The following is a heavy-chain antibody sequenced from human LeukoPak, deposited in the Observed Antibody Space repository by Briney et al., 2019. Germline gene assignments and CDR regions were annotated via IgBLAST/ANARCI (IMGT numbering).Heavy chain of an antibody. V-gene: IGHV3-23*01. J-gene: IGHJ4*02. CDR2: VRGSGTDT. D-gene: IGHD5-12*01. Sequence: PGGSLRLSCAASGFTFSTYAMTWVRQAPGKGLEWVSAVRGSGTDTYYADSVKGRFTISRDNSKNTLYLQMNSLRAEDTAIYYCAKTSRRDSAYDSPFDYWGQGTLVTASS. CDR1: GFTFSTYA. CDR3: AKTSRRDSAYDSPFDY.